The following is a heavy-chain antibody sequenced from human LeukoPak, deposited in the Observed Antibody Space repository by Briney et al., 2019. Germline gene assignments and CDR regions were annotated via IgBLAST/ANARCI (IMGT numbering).Heavy chain of an antibody. J-gene: IGHJ4*02. CDR1: GFTFSSYP. V-gene: IGHV3-23*01. CDR2: ISDSGGIT. D-gene: IGHD6-6*01. Sequence: SGGSLRPSCAASGFTFSSYPMTWVRQAPGKGPEWVSFISDSGGITYYADSVKGRFTISRDNSKNTLYLQMNSLRAEDTAVYYCAKNTQYSGYYDCWGQGTLVAVSS. CDR3: AKNTQYSGYYDC.